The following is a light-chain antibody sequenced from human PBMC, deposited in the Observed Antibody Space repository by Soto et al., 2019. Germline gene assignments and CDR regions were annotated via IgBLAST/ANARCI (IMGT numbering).Light chain of an antibody. CDR2: DVA. CDR3: VSYTSSTNYV. V-gene: IGLV2-14*03. J-gene: IGLJ1*01. CDR1: SSDVGGSNF. Sequence: QSVLTQPASVSDSPGQSITISCTGTSSDVGGSNFVSWHQQHPGKPPKLIIYDVANRPSGVSNRFSGSKSGSTASLIISRLQTEDEADYYCVSYTSSTNYVFGNGTKVTV.